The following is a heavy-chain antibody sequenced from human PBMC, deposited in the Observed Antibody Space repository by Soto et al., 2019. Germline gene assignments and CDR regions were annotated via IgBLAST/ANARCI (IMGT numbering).Heavy chain of an antibody. CDR3: VKVGGYDGYEPLDK. CDR2: ISDDGSNT. D-gene: IGHD5-12*01. V-gene: IGHV3-30*18. CDR1: VFTFSNNA. J-gene: IGHJ4*02. Sequence: QVHLVESGGGVVQPGRSLRLSCAASVFTFSNNAMHWVRQAPGKGLEWVAVISDDGSNTYYADSVKGRFTISRDNPKNTLYLQMNSLRAEDTAVYYCVKVGGYDGYEPLDKWGQGTLVTVSS.